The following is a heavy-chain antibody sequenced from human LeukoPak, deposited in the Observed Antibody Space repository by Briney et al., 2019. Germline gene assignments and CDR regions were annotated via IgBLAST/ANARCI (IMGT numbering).Heavy chain of an antibody. D-gene: IGHD3-10*01. CDR1: GGSISSYY. Sequence: SETLSLTCTVSGGSISSYYWSWIRQPPGKGLEWIGYTYYSGSTNYNPSLKSRVTISVDTSKNQFSLKLSSVTAADTAVYYCARLVTMVRGVIRRGYYFDYWGQGTLVTVSS. J-gene: IGHJ4*02. V-gene: IGHV4-59*08. CDR2: TYYSGST. CDR3: ARLVTMVRGVIRRGYYFDY.